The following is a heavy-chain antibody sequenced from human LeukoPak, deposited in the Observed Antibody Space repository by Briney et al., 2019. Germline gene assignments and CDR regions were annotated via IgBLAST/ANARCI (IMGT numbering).Heavy chain of an antibody. Sequence: SETLSLTCTVSGGSISSYYWSWIRQPAGKGLEWIGRIYTSGSTNYNPSLKSRVTMSVVTSKNQFSLKLSSVTAADTAVYYCARDSPGAGYSGYDSFFWFDPWGQGTLVTVSS. V-gene: IGHV4-4*07. CDR3: ARDSPGAGYSGYDSFFWFDP. J-gene: IGHJ5*02. D-gene: IGHD5-12*01. CDR1: GGSISSYY. CDR2: IYTSGST.